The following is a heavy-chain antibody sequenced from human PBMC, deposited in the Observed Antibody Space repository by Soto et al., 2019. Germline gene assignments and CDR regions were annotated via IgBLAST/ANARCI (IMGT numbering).Heavy chain of an antibody. Sequence: SETLSLTCAVYGGSFSGYYWSWIRQPPGKGLEWIGEINHSGSTNYNPSLKSRVTISVDTSKNQFSLKLSSVTAADTAVYYCARGRPRRKREVRGVPEGAKNWFDPWGQGTLVTVSS. V-gene: IGHV4-34*01. J-gene: IGHJ5*02. CDR1: GGSFSGYY. CDR3: ARGRPRRKREVRGVPEGAKNWFDP. D-gene: IGHD3-10*01. CDR2: INHSGST.